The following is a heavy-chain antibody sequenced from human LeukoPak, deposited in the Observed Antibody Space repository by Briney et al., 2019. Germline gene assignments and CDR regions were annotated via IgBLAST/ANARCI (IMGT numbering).Heavy chain of an antibody. CDR3: ARVRSDYYGSGSYLYYFDY. CDR1: GGSFSGYY. CDR2: INHSGST. J-gene: IGHJ4*02. D-gene: IGHD3-10*01. Sequence: SETLSLTCAVYGGSFSGYYWSWIRQPPGKGLEWIGEINHSGSTNYNPSLKSRVTISVDTSKNQFSLKLSSVTAADTAVYYCARVRSDYYGSGSYLYYFDYWGQGTLVTVSS. V-gene: IGHV4-34*01.